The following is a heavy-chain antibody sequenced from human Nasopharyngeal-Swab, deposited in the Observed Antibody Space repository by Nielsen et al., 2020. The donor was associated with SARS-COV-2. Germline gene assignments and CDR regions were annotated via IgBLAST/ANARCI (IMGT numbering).Heavy chain of an antibody. CDR3: SRDLSKDDNWFRP. V-gene: IGHV3-21*06. CDR1: GFTFSRYN. CDR2: INRSSTCI. J-gene: IGHJ5*02. Sequence: GEYLKISCAASGFTFSRYNMKWVRQAPGKGLEWVSSINRSSTCICYADSVKGRFTISRDNAKNSLYLQLNSLRAVDTAVYYCSRDLSKDDNWFRPRGQGALVTVSS.